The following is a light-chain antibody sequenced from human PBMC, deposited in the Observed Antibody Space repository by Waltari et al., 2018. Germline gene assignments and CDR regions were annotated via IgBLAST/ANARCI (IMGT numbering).Light chain of an antibody. V-gene: IGKV1-5*03. CDR3: LQYSNFPVT. J-gene: IGKJ1*01. CDR1: QRIGVS. Sequence: DIQMTQSPSTLSASVGDRVVITSRASQRIGVSLAWYQQKPGKAPKLLIHKASSLQGGVTSRFSGGGSGTVFTLTLSSLQPDDSASYFCLQYSNFPVTFGQGTKVDIK. CDR2: KAS.